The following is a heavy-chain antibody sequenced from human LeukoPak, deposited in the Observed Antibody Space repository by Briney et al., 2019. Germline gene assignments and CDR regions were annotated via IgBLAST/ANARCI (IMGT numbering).Heavy chain of an antibody. J-gene: IGHJ4*02. CDR2: IIPILGIA. D-gene: IGHD2-2*01. CDR1: GGTFSSYA. V-gene: IGHV1-69*04. CDR3: ASRCSSTSCYGQFDY. Sequence: ASVKVSCKASGGTFSSYAISWVRQAPGQGLEWVGRIIPILGIANYAQKFQGRVTITADKSTSTAYVELSSLRSEDTAVYYCASRCSSTSCYGQFDYWGQGTLVTVSS.